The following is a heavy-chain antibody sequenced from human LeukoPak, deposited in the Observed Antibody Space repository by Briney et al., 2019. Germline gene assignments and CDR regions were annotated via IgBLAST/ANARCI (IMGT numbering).Heavy chain of an antibody. D-gene: IGHD3-9*01. CDR2: IKQDGSEE. Sequence: GGSLRLSCAASGFTFSSYWMSWVRQAPGKGLEWVANIKQDGSEEYYVDSVKGRFTISRDNAKNSLYLQMNSLRAEDTAVYYCARDPYAYDILTGRLWGQGTLVTVSS. V-gene: IGHV3-7*01. CDR3: ARDPYAYDILTGRL. CDR1: GFTFSSYW. J-gene: IGHJ4*02.